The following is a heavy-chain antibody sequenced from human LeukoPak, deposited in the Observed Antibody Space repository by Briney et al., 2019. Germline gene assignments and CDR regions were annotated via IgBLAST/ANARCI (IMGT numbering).Heavy chain of an antibody. CDR1: RYTFTAYF. V-gene: IGHV1-2*02. Sequence: ASVKVSCKPSRYTFTAYFIHWVRQAPRQGLEWMGWINPTSGGTAYAQKFQGRVTMTRDTSISTAYMELSSLRSEDTAVYYCARILSSGSFYLYWGLGTLVTVSS. J-gene: IGHJ4*02. CDR2: INPTSGGT. D-gene: IGHD3-10*01. CDR3: ARILSSGSFYLY.